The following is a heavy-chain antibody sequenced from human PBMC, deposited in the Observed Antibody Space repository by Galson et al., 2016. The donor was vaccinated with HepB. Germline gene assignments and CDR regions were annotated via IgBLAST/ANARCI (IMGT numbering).Heavy chain of an antibody. D-gene: IGHD1-20*01. CDR2: IHYSGST. CDR1: GDSVSRDSNY. Sequence: SETLSLTCSVSGDSVSRDSNYWNWIRQPPGKGLEWIGYIHYSGSTNYHPSVKDRLTILVDTSKNQVSLKLTSVTAADTAVYFCARDRYNWNRNYYDGMAVWGRGTTVTVSS. CDR3: ARDRYNWNRNYYDGMAV. J-gene: IGHJ6*02. V-gene: IGHV4-61*01.